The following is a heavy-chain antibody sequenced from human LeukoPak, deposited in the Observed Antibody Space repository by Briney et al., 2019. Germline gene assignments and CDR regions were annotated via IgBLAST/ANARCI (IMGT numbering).Heavy chain of an antibody. CDR1: GGSLSSYY. CDR2: IYYSGST. CDR3: ARYYYDSSGYYYGFDY. D-gene: IGHD3-22*01. Sequence: SETLSLTCTVSGGSLSSYYWSWIRQPPGKGLEWIGYIYYSGSTNYNPSLKSRVTISVDTSKNQFSLKLSSVTAADTAVYYCARYYYDSSGYYYGFDYWGQGTLVTVSS. J-gene: IGHJ4*02. V-gene: IGHV4-59*01.